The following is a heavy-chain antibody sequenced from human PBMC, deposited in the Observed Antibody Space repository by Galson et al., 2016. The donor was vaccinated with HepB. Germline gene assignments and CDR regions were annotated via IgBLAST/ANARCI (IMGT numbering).Heavy chain of an antibody. CDR1: GYTFTNSG. D-gene: IGHD3-16*01. CDR3: AREDYVWGSQSGRDV. J-gene: IGHJ6*02. V-gene: IGHV1-18*01. CDR2: ISAYNGNT. Sequence: SVKVSCKASGYTFTNSGISWVRQAPGQGLEWMGWISAYNGNTNYAQKLQGRVTMTTDTSTNTAYMELRRLRSDDTAGYYWAREDYVWGSQSGRDVWGQGTTVTVSS.